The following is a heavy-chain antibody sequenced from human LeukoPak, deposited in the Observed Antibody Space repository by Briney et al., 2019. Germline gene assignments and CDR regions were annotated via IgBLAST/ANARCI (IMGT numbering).Heavy chain of an antibody. D-gene: IGHD3-16*02. V-gene: IGHV1-18*01. J-gene: IGHJ4*02. CDR3: ARDESRMITLGGVIGFDY. CDR1: GYTFTSYG. CDR2: ISAYNGNT. Sequence: GASVKVSCKASGYTFTSYGISWVRQAPGQGLEWMGWISAYNGNTNYAQKLQGRVTMTTDTSTSTAYMELRSLRSDDTAVYYCARDESRMITLGGVIGFDYWGQGTLVTVSS.